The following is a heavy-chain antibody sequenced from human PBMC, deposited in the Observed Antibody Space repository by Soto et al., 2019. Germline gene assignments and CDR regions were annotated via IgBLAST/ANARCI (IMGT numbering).Heavy chain of an antibody. CDR1: GGSISSSSYY. CDR3: ARQQMGPYFDY. CDR2: IYYSGST. D-gene: IGHD3-16*01. J-gene: IGHJ4*02. Sequence: QLQLQESGPGLVKPSETLSLTCTVSGGSISSSSYYWGWIRQPPGKGLEWIGSIYYSGSTYYNPSLKSRVTISVDTSKNQFSLKLSSVTAADTAVYYCARQQMGPYFDYWGQGTLVTVSS. V-gene: IGHV4-39*01.